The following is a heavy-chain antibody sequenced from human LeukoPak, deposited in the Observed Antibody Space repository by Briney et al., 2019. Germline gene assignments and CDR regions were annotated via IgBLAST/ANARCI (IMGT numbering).Heavy chain of an antibody. V-gene: IGHV1-46*01. J-gene: IGHJ4*02. D-gene: IGHD3-22*01. CDR3: ARAGYDTSGYYSH. CDR2: INPSGGST. Sequence: ASVKVSCKASGGTFSSYAISWVRQAPGQGLEWMGIINPSGGSTSYAQEFQGRVTVTRDTSTSTVYMELSSLRSEDTALYYCARAGYDTSGYYSHWGQGTLVTVSS. CDR1: GGTFSSYA.